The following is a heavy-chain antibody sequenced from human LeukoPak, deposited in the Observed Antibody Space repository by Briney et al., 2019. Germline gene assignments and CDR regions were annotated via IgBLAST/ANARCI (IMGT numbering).Heavy chain of an antibody. D-gene: IGHD3-22*01. CDR1: GFSFSTYV. J-gene: IGHJ4*02. CDR2: ISSNGRST. CDR3: ASSGAPILVAFFDY. Sequence: AGGSLRLSCAASGFSFSTYVMHWVRQSPGKGLEYVSAISSNGRSTYYANSVKGRFTISRDNSQNTLYLQMDSLRAEDMAVYYCASSGAPILVAFFDYWGRGTLVTVSS. V-gene: IGHV3-64*01.